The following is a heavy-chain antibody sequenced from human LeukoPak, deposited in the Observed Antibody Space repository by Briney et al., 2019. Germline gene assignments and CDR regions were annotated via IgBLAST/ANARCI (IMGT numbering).Heavy chain of an antibody. D-gene: IGHD3-22*01. CDR2: IKQDGSEK. CDR3: AREGWLKREYYFGY. V-gene: IGHV3-7*01. J-gene: IGHJ4*02. Sequence: GGSLRLSCAASGFTFSSYWMSWVRQAPGKGLEWVANIKQDGSEKYYVDSVKGRFTISRDNAKNSLYLQMNSLRAEDTAVYYCAREGWLKREYYFGYRGQGTLVTVSS. CDR1: GFTFSSYW.